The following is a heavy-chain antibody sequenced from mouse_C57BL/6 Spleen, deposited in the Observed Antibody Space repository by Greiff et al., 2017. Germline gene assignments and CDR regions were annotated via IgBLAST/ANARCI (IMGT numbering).Heavy chain of an antibody. D-gene: IGHD2-1*01. V-gene: IGHV14-4*01. CDR2: IDPENGDT. CDR1: GFNIKDDY. J-gene: IGHJ3*01. CDR3: TRHGNYPAWFAY. Sequence: VQLQQSGAELVRPGASVKLSCTASGFNIKDDYMHWVKQRPEQGLEWIGWIDPENGDTEYASKFQGKATITADKSSNTAYLQLSSLTSEDTAVYYCTRHGNYPAWFAYWGQGTLVTVSA.